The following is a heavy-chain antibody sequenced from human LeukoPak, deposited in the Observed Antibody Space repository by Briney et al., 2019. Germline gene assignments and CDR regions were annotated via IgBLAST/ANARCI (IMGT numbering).Heavy chain of an antibody. CDR3: ARDSCSSTSCYEYFDY. CDR1: GGSISSYY. J-gene: IGHJ4*02. V-gene: IGHV4-4*07. D-gene: IGHD2-2*01. Sequence: PSETLSLTCTVSGGSISSYYWSWIRLPAGKGLGWIGRIYTSGSTNYNPSLKSRVTMSVDTSKNQFSLKLSSVTAADTAVYYCARDSCSSTSCYEYFDYWGQGTLVTVSS. CDR2: IYTSGST.